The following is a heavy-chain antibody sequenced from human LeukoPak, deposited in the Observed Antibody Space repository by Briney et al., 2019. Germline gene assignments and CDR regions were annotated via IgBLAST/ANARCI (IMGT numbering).Heavy chain of an antibody. D-gene: IGHD1-14*01. CDR3: ARDRGRNSFDY. CDR2: IYYSGST. CDR1: GGSISSSSYY. Sequence: SETLSLTCTVSGGSISSSSYYWGWIRQPPGKGLEWIGSIYYSGSTYYNPSLKSRVTISVDTSKNQFSLKLSSVTAADTAVYYCARDRGRNSFDYWGQGTLVSVSS. J-gene: IGHJ4*02. V-gene: IGHV4-39*02.